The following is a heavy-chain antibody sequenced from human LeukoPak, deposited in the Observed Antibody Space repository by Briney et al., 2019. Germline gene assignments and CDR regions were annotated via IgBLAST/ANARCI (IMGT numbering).Heavy chain of an antibody. CDR3: ARMSADYGYPFDY. CDR2: IIPIFGTA. D-gene: IGHD5-18*01. V-gene: IGHV1-69*01. Sequence: SVKVSCKASGGTFSSYAIRWVRQAPGQGLEWMGGIIPIFGTANYAQKFQGRVTITADESTSTAYMELSSLRSEDTAVYYCARMSADYGYPFDYWGQGTLVTVSS. J-gene: IGHJ4*02. CDR1: GGTFSSYA.